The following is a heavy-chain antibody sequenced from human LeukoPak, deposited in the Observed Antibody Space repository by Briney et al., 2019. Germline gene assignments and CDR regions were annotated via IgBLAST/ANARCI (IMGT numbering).Heavy chain of an antibody. V-gene: IGHV3-7*01. D-gene: IGHD4-11*01. J-gene: IGHJ4*02. CDR1: GLSFSGQW. Sequence: GGSLRLSCTASGLSFSGQWMNWVRQSPGQGLEWVANIKYDGSEKYYVDSVKGGFTISREDAKNSLSLQMDSVRPEDTAVYYCAFNSNFKYWGQGTLVIVSS. CDR3: AFNSNFKY. CDR2: IKYDGSEK.